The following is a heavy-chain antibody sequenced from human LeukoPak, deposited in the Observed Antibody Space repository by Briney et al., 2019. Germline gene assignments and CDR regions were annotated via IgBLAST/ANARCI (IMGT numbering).Heavy chain of an antibody. V-gene: IGHV1-69*13. CDR3: ARDGSSGSGDY. Sequence: SVKVSCKASGGTFSSYAISWVRQAPGQGLEWMGGIIPIFGTANYAQRFQGRVTITADESTSTAYMELSSLRSEDTAVYYCARDGSSGSGDYWGQGALVAVSS. D-gene: IGHD3-22*01. CDR1: GGTFSSYA. J-gene: IGHJ4*02. CDR2: IIPIFGTA.